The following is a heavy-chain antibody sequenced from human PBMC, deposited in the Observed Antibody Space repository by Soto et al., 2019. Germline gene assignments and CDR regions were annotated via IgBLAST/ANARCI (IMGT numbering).Heavy chain of an antibody. CDR3: ARGSSGWYWLGGSSRGPNNWFDP. D-gene: IGHD6-19*01. CDR1: GYTFTSYD. Sequence: QVQLVQSGAEVKKPGASVKVSCKASGYTFTSYDINWVRQATGQGLEWMGWMNPNSGNTGYAQKFQGRVTMTRNTSISTADMELSSLRSEDTAVYYCARGSSGWYWLGGSSRGPNNWFDPWGQGTLVTVSS. J-gene: IGHJ5*02. CDR2: MNPNSGNT. V-gene: IGHV1-8*01.